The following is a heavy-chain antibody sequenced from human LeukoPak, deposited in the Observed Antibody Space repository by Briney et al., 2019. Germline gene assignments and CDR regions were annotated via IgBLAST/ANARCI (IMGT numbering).Heavy chain of an antibody. Sequence: ASVKVSCKASGYTFTSYDINWVRQATGQGLEWMGWMSPNSGYTGYAQKFQGRVTMTRNTSISTAYMELSSLRSEDTAVYYCARGGGSSSWWDYYYYYMDVWGKGTTVTISS. CDR1: GYTFTSYD. CDR3: ARGGGSSSWWDYYYYYMDV. D-gene: IGHD6-13*01. V-gene: IGHV1-8*01. CDR2: MSPNSGYT. J-gene: IGHJ6*03.